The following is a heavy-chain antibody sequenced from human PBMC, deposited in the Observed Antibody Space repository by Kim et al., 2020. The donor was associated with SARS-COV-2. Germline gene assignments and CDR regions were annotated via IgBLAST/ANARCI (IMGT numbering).Heavy chain of an antibody. J-gene: IGHJ4*02. CDR2: VNNGGNA. CDR3: AKDHPSSGWPTFDS. D-gene: IGHD6-19*01. V-gene: IGHV3-23*01. Sequence: GGSLRLSCVASGFTFSSRAMSWVRQAPGKGPEWVASVNNGGNAYYADSVRGRFTVSRDITKDTLYLQMNSLRAEDSALYYCAKDHPSSGWPTFDSWGQGTLVPVSS. CDR1: GFTFSSRA.